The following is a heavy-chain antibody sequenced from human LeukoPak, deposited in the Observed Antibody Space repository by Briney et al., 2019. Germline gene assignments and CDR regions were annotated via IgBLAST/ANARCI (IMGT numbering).Heavy chain of an antibody. V-gene: IGHV4-59*01. Sequence: KSSETLSLTCAVYGGSLSSYYWSWIRQPPGKGLEWIGYIYYSGSTNYNPSLKSRVTISVDTSKNQLSLKLSSVTAADTAVYYCARGRTNWNYGIDPWGQGTLVTVSS. CDR1: GGSLSSYY. CDR2: IYYSGST. J-gene: IGHJ5*02. CDR3: ARGRTNWNYGIDP. D-gene: IGHD1-7*01.